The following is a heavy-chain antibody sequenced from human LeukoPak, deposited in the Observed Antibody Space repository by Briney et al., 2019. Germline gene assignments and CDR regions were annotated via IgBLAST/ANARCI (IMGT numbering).Heavy chain of an antibody. CDR2: IYHSGTT. Sequence: PSKTLSLTCTVSGFSISNDYYWTWLRPPPGRGLEWIGGIYHSGTTYYNPSLRGRVSISLDTSKTQFSLKLSSVTAADTAVYYCARGKAYSGSYYGIYDYWGQGTLVTVSS. J-gene: IGHJ4*02. CDR1: GFSISNDYY. V-gene: IGHV4-38-2*02. CDR3: ARGKAYSGSYYGIYDY. D-gene: IGHD1-26*01.